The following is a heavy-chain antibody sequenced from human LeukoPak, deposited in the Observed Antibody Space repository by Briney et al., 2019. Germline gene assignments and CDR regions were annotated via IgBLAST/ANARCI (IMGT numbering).Heavy chain of an antibody. Sequence: GGTLRLSCAASGFTFSSYGMSWVRQAPGKGLEWVSSIDSSGGYMFYADSVKGRFIISRDNAKDSLYLQMNSLRVEDTAVYYCLRGDRRDYWGQGTLVTVSS. CDR1: GFTFSSYG. CDR3: LRGDRRDY. V-gene: IGHV3-21*06. J-gene: IGHJ4*02. CDR2: IDSSGGYM.